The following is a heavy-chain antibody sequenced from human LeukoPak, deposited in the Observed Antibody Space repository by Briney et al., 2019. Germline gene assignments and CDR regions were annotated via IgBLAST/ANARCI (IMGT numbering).Heavy chain of an antibody. V-gene: IGHV1-8*02. J-gene: IGHJ4*02. CDR1: GYTFTGYY. CDR3: ARGLRADS. D-gene: IGHD2-21*01. Sequence: ASVKVSCKASGYTFTGYYMHWVRQATGQGLEWMGWVSPDSGNTGYAQKFQGRVTMTRNTSINTVYMELSSLRSEDTGVYYCARGLRADSWGQGTLVTVSS. CDR2: VSPDSGNT.